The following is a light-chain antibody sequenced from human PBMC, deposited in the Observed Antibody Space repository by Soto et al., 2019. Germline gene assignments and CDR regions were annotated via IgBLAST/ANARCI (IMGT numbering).Light chain of an antibody. CDR3: QQSYTAPPT. J-gene: IGKJ2*01. CDR2: AAS. CDR1: QRISSY. V-gene: IGKV1-39*01. Sequence: DIQMTQSPSSRSASVGDRVTITCRASQRISSYLNWYQQKPGKAPKLLIYAASSLQSGVPSRFSGSGSGTDFTLTISSLQPEDVATYYCQQSYTAPPTFGQGTKLEIK.